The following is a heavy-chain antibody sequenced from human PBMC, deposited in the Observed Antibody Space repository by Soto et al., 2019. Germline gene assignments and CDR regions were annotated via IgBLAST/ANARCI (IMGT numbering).Heavy chain of an antibody. CDR3: ASTDIGYCSGGSCHDAFDI. CDR2: IYYSGST. J-gene: IGHJ3*02. Sequence: TLYLTCTVSGGSISSGGYYWSWIRQHPGKGLEWIGYIYYSGSTYYNPSLKSRVTISVDTSKNQFSLKLSSVTAADTAVYYCASTDIGYCSGGSCHDAFDIWGQGTMVTVSS. CDR1: GGSISSGGYY. V-gene: IGHV4-31*03. D-gene: IGHD2-15*01.